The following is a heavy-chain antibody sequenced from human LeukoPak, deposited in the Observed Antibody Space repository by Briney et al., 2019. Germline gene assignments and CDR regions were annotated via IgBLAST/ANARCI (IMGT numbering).Heavy chain of an antibody. CDR3: XXXXXXXXXTYGYDLYYFDY. J-gene: IGHJ4*02. CDR1: GFTFSSYA. Sequence: GGSLRLSCAASGFTFSSYAMSWVRQAPGKGLEWVSAISGSGGSTYYADSVKGRFTISRDYSKNTLYLQMNSLRAEDTAVYYCXXXXXXXXXTYGYDLYYFDYWGQGTLVTVSS. V-gene: IGHV3-23*01. CDR2: ISGSGGST. D-gene: IGHD5-18*01.